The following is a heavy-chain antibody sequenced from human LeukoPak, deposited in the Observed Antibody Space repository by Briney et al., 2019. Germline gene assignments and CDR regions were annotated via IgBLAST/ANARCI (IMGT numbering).Heavy chain of an antibody. CDR1: GFTFSDYY. V-gene: IGHV3-11*06. CDR3: ARGGDCSGGSCQDNWFDP. D-gene: IGHD2-15*01. J-gene: IGHJ5*02. Sequence: TGGSLRLSCAASGFTFSDYYMSWIRQAPGKGLEWVSYISSSNRYTNYADSVKGRFTISRDNAKNSLYLQMNSLRAEDTAVYYCARGGDCSGGSCQDNWFDPWGQGTLVTVSS. CDR2: ISSSNRYT.